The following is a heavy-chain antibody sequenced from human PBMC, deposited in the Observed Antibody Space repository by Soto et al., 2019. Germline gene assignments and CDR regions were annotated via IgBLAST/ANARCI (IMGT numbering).Heavy chain of an antibody. V-gene: IGHV4-59*12. D-gene: IGHD2-8*02. J-gene: IGHJ4*02. CDR1: GDSISSYY. CDR2: IYYSGST. Sequence: PSETLSLTCTVSGDSISSYYWSWIRQPPGKGLEWIGYIYYSGSTNYNPSLKSRVTISVDTSKNQFSLKLSSVTAADTALYYCARDKITGLFDYWGQGTLVTVSS. CDR3: ARDKITGLFDY.